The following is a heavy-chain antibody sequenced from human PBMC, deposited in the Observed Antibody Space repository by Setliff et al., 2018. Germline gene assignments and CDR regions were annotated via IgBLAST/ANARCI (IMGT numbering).Heavy chain of an antibody. CDR1: GASITTSNSY. J-gene: IGHJ3*02. Sequence: LSLTCTVSGASITTSNSYWGWIRQPPGKGLEWIAHIYYSGNTFYNPSLGSRLTISGDTSKNQFSLKLSSVTAADTAVYYCARRIVGAVDGFDIWGQGTMVTVS. CDR2: IYYSGNT. CDR3: ARRIVGAVDGFDI. V-gene: IGHV4-39*01. D-gene: IGHD1-26*01.